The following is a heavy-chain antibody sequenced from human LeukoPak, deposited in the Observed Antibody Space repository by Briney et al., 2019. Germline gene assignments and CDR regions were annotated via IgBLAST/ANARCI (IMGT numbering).Heavy chain of an antibody. D-gene: IGHD3-3*01. V-gene: IGHV3-73*01. CDR1: GFTFSGSS. Sequence: PGGSLRLSCAASGFTFSGSSLQCVRQASGKGLEWLGRIRGKPNSYATAYAASVKSRFTISRDDSKNTAYLQMNSLKTEDTAVYYCTSNDFWSTYWGQGTLATVSS. J-gene: IGHJ4*02. CDR3: TSNDFWSTY. CDR2: IRGKPNSYAT.